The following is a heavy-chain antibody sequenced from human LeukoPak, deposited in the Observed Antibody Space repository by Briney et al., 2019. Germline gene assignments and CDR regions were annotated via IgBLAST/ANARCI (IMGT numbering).Heavy chain of an antibody. V-gene: IGHV3-53*01. J-gene: IGHJ3*02. CDR2: IFRSGTT. Sequence: GGSLRLSCAASGFTLSSKYMTWVRQAPDRGLEWVSIIFRSGTTYYADSVKGRFIISRDNTKNMVYLQMNSLRVDDAAVYYCARLDIGEADAFDIWGQGTLVTVSS. CDR1: GFTLSSKY. D-gene: IGHD3-9*01. CDR3: ARLDIGEADAFDI.